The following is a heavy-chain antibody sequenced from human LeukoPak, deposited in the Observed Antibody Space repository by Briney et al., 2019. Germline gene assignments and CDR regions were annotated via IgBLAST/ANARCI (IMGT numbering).Heavy chain of an antibody. D-gene: IGHD4-11*01. CDR2: ISWNSGNI. CDR1: GFTVSSNY. V-gene: IGHV3-9*01. J-gene: IGHJ6*02. CDR3: AKDKVGLQTLYGVDV. Sequence: PGGSLRLSCAASGFTVSSNYMSWVRQAPGKGLEWVSGISWNSGNIAYADSVKGRFTISRDNVKKSLHLQMNSLGVEDTALYYCAKDKVGLQTLYGVDVWGLGTTVTVSS.